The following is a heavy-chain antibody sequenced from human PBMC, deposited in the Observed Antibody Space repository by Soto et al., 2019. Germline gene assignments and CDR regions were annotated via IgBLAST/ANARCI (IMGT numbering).Heavy chain of an antibody. J-gene: IGHJ5*02. V-gene: IGHV4-4*09. CDR3: ASPKIAFYNWFDP. D-gene: IGHD3-3*02. CDR2: TYNSVST. Sequence: PSETLSLTCTVSGDSISNSYWSWIRQPPGKDLEWIGYTYNSVSTYYNPSLKSRVTISVDTSKNQFSLKLSSVTAADTAVYYCASPKIAFYNWFDPWGQGTLVTVSS. CDR1: GDSISNSY.